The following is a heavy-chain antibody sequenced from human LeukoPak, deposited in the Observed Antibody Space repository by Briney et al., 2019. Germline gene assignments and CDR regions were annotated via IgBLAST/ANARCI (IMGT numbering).Heavy chain of an antibody. J-gene: IGHJ5*02. CDR2: ISWNSGSI. V-gene: IGHV3-9*01. D-gene: IGHD2-2*01. Sequence: PGGSLRLSCAASGFTFDDYAMHWVRRAPGKGLEWVSGISWNSGSIGYADSVKGRFTISRDNAKNSLYLQMNSLRAEDTALYYCAKDLSSTRSFSGWFDPWGQGTLVTVSS. CDR1: GFTFDDYA. CDR3: AKDLSSTRSFSGWFDP.